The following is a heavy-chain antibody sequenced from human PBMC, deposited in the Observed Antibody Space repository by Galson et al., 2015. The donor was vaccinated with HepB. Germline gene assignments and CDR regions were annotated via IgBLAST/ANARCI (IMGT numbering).Heavy chain of an antibody. V-gene: IGHV1-69*02. CDR3: ARGRYSSSTRYYYYYGMDV. D-gene: IGHD6-13*01. Sequence: SVKVSCKASGGTFSSYTISWVRQAPGQGLEWMGRIIPILGIANYAQKFQGRVTITADKSTSTAYMELSSLRSEDTAVYYCARGRYSSSTRYYYYYGMDVWGQGTTVTVSS. J-gene: IGHJ6*02. CDR2: IIPILGIA. CDR1: GGTFSSYT.